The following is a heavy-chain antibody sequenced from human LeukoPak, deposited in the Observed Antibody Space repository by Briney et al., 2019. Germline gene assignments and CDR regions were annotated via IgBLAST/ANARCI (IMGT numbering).Heavy chain of an antibody. V-gene: IGHV4-39*07. J-gene: IGHJ3*02. CDR3: ARADITHAFDI. Sequence: SETLSLTCTVSGGSVSSSDYYWGWIRQSPGKGLEWIGGTYYGGRTFYNPSLKSRVTISVDTSKNQFSLKLSSVTAADTAVYYCARADITHAFDIWGQGTMVTVSS. D-gene: IGHD2-15*01. CDR2: TYYGGRT. CDR1: GGSVSSSDYY.